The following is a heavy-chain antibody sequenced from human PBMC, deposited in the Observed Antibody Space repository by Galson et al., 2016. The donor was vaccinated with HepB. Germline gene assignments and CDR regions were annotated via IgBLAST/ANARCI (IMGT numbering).Heavy chain of an antibody. V-gene: IGHV1-2*02. CDR3: ARGGCSSPSCYDGYYGMDV. D-gene: IGHD2-2*01. CDR2: INPISGGT. Sequence: SVKVSCKASGYTFSGYYIHWVRQAPGQGLEWMGWINPISGGTNYAQDFQGRVTMTRDTSISTAYMDLSSLRSDDTAVYYCARGGCSSPSCYDGYYGMDVWGQGTTVTVAS. CDR1: GYTFSGYY. J-gene: IGHJ6*02.